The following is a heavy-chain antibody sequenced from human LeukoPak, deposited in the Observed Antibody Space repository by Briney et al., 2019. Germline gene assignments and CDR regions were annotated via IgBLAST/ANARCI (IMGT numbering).Heavy chain of an antibody. V-gene: IGHV3-48*01. Sequence: TGGSLRLSCAASGFTFSSYSMNWVRQAPGKGLEWVSYISSSSSTIYYADSVKGRFTISRDNAKNSLYLQMNSLRAEDTALYYCARDGDTVLTRGYYYYMDVWGKGTTVTVSS. D-gene: IGHD4-23*01. CDR2: ISSSSSTI. CDR1: GFTFSSYS. J-gene: IGHJ6*03. CDR3: ARDGDTVLTRGYYYYMDV.